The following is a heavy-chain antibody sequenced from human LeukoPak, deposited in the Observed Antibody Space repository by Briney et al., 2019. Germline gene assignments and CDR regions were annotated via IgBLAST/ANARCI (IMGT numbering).Heavy chain of an antibody. Sequence: PGGSLRLSCAASGFTFSSYSMNWVRQAPGKGLEWFSSISSGSSYIYYADSVKGRFTISRDNAKNSLYLQMNSLRAEDTAVYYCARAHDITIFGVVTVDVWGKGTTVTVSS. V-gene: IGHV3-21*01. J-gene: IGHJ6*04. CDR3: ARAHDITIFGVVTVDV. CDR1: GFTFSSYS. D-gene: IGHD3-3*01. CDR2: ISSGSSYI.